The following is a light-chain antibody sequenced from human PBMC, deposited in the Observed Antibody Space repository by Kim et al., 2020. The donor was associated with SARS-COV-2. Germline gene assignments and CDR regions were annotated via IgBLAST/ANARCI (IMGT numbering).Light chain of an antibody. CDR3: QQYNSYSST. CDR2: KTS. J-gene: IGKJ1*01. V-gene: IGKV1-5*03. Sequence: DIQMTQSPATLSASVGDRVIITCRASQRISSWLAWYQQKPGKAPKLLIYKTSSLESGVPSRFSGSGSGTEFTLTISSLQPDDFATYFFQQYNSYSSTFGQGTKV. CDR1: QRISSW.